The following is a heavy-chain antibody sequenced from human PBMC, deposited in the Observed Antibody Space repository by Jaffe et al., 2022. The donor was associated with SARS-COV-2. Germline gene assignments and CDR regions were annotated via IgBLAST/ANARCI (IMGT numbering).Heavy chain of an antibody. CDR3: ARDQAGGATFRDY. D-gene: IGHD1-26*01. Sequence: EVQLVESGGGLVKPGGSLRLSCAASGFTFSSYSMNWVRQAPGKGLEWVSSISSSSSYIYYADSVKGRFTISRDNAKNSLYLQMNSLRAEDTAVYYCARDQAGGATFRDYWGQGTLVTVSS. CDR1: GFTFSSYS. J-gene: IGHJ4*02. V-gene: IGHV3-21*01. CDR2: ISSSSSYI.